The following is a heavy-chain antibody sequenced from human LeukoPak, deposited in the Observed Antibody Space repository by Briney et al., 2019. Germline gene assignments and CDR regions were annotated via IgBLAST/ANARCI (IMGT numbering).Heavy chain of an antibody. Sequence: PSESLPLTCAVYGGSFSGYYWSWVRQPPGKGLEWIGEINHSGSTNYNPSLKSRVTRSVDTSKNQFSLKLSSVTAADTAVFYCARAYSSGWADYWGQGTLVTVSS. J-gene: IGHJ4*02. V-gene: IGHV4-34*01. CDR2: INHSGST. CDR1: GGSFSGYY. CDR3: ARAYSSGWADY. D-gene: IGHD6-19*01.